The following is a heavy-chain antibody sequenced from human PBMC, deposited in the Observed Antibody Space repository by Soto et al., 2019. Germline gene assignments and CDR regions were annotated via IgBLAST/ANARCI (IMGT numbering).Heavy chain of an antibody. CDR1: GYTFTDYY. CDR2: INPNSGGT. D-gene: IGHD4-17*01. J-gene: IGHJ4*02. V-gene: IGHV1-2*04. Sequence: ASVKVSCKASGYTFTDYYMHWVRQAPGQGLEWMGWINPNSGGTNYAQKFQGWVTMTRDTSISTAYMELSRLRSEDTAVYYCARTLYGDNVDYWGQGTLVTVS. CDR3: ARTLYGDNVDY.